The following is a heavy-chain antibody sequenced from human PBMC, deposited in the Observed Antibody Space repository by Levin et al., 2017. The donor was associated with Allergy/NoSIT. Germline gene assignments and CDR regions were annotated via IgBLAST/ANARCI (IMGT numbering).Heavy chain of an antibody. CDR3: ARGWGGGLPPVYGMDV. D-gene: IGHD3-10*01. J-gene: IGHJ6*02. CDR2: IYYSGST. V-gene: IGHV4-59*01. CDR1: GGSISSYY. Sequence: SETLSLTCTVSGGSISSYYWSWIRQPPGKGLEWIGYIYYSGSTNYNPSLKSRVTISVDTSKNQFSLKLSSVTAADTAVYYCARGWGGGLPPVYGMDVWGQGTTVTVSS.